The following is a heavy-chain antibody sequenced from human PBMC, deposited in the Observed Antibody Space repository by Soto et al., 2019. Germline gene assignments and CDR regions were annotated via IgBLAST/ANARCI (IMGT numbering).Heavy chain of an antibody. CDR1: GGSFSGYY. J-gene: IGHJ4*02. CDR3: ARVSGYCSGGSCYDLDY. Sequence: QVQLQQWGAGLLKPSEALSLTCAVYGGSFSGYYWSWIRQPPGKVLEWIGEINHSGSTNYNPSLKSRVTISVDTSKNQFSLKLSSVTAADTAVYYCARVSGYCSGGSCYDLDYWGQGTLVTVSS. CDR2: INHSGST. D-gene: IGHD2-15*01. V-gene: IGHV4-34*01.